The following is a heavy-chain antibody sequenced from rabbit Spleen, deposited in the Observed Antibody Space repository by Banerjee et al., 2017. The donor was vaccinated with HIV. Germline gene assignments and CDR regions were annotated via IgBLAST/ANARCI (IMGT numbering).Heavy chain of an antibody. Sequence: QEQLVESGGGLVQPGGSLKLSCKASGFTFSTYYMSWVRQAPGKGLEWIGYIDPVFGVTVYANWAKGRFTISKTSSTTVTLQMTSLTAADTATYFCARDDGGFGGVQFPLWGQGTLVTVS. D-gene: IGHD5-1*01. J-gene: IGHJ4*01. CDR1: GFTFSTYY. CDR3: ARDDGGFGGVQFPL. V-gene: IGHV1S45*01. CDR2: IDPVFGVT.